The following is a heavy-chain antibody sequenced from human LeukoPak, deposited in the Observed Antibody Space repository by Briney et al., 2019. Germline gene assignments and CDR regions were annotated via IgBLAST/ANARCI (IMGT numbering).Heavy chain of an antibody. CDR1: GYTFTSYG. J-gene: IGHJ4*02. CDR3: AKYNGRQILSGFNYVY. CDR2: ISAYNGNT. D-gene: IGHD3-22*01. Sequence: GASVKVSCKASGYTFTSYGISWVRQAPGQALEWMGWISAYNGNTNYAQKLQGRVTMTTDTSTSTAYMELRSLRSDDTAVYYCAKYNGRQILSGFNYVYWGQGTLVTVSS. V-gene: IGHV1-18*01.